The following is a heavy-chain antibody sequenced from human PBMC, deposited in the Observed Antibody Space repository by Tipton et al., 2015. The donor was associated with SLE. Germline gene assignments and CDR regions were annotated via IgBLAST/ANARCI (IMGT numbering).Heavy chain of an antibody. J-gene: IGHJ4*02. D-gene: IGHD4-11*01. CDR1: GGSVSSNY. V-gene: IGHV4-59*08. Sequence: TLSLTCTVSGGSVSSNYWSWIRQPPGKGLEWIGYIDYRDITNYNPSLKSRVTMSIDTSKNQFSLKLNSVTATDTAVYYCARRSTRDDYWGQGTLVTVSS. CDR2: IDYRDIT. CDR3: ARRSTRDDY.